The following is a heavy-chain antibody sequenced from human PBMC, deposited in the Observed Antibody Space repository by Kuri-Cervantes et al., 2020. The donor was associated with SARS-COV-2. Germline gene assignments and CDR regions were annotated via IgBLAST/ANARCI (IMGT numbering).Heavy chain of an antibody. CDR2: INHSGST. Sequence: SETLSLTCTVSGGSISSHYWSWIRQPPGKGLEWIGEINHSGSTNYNPSLKSRVTISVDTSKNQFSLKLSSVTAADTAVYYCARGGAVTTFFRIGRAFDIWGQGTMVTVSS. J-gene: IGHJ3*02. D-gene: IGHD4-11*01. CDR3: ARGGAVTTFFRIGRAFDI. CDR1: GGSISSHY. V-gene: IGHV4-34*01.